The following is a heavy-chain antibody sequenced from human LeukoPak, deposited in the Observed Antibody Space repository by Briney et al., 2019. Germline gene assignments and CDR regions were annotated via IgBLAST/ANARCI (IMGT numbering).Heavy chain of an antibody. CDR3: ARDGAARPLNNWFDP. CDR2: ISSSGSTI. Sequence: GGSLRLSCAASGFTFSSYEMNWVRQAPGKGLEWVSYISSSGSTIYYADSVKGRFTISRDNSKNTLYLQMNSLRSEDTAVYYCARDGAARPLNNWFDPWGQGTLVTVSS. V-gene: IGHV3-48*03. J-gene: IGHJ5*02. D-gene: IGHD6-6*01. CDR1: GFTFSSYE.